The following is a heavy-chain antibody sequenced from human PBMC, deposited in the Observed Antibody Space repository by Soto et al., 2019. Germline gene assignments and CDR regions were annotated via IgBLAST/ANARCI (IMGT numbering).Heavy chain of an antibody. J-gene: IGHJ4*02. V-gene: IGHV1-69*01. CDR1: GGSFSNFV. Sequence: QVQLVQSGAEVKKPGSSVKVSCKASGGSFSNFVISWVRQAPGQGLEWMGGIIPNFGTTNYAQKFQGKVTITADETTRTAYLELSGLTSGDTSVYYCARDVGGEATIRYWCQGTLVTVSS. CDR3: ARDVGGEATIRY. CDR2: IIPNFGTT. D-gene: IGHD5-12*01.